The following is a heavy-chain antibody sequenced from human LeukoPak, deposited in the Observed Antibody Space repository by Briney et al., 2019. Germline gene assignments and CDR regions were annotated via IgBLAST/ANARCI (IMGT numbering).Heavy chain of an antibody. Sequence: GGSLRLSCAASGFTFSTYAIHWVRQAPGKGLDWVALISHDDRNKYYADSVKGRFTISRDSPKNTLYLQMNSLRAEDTAVYYCARDYHCSGGRCYDDAFDIRGQGTMVTVSS. J-gene: IGHJ3*02. D-gene: IGHD2-15*01. CDR2: ISHDDRNK. V-gene: IGHV3-30*01. CDR1: GFTFSTYA. CDR3: ARDYHCSGGRCYDDAFDI.